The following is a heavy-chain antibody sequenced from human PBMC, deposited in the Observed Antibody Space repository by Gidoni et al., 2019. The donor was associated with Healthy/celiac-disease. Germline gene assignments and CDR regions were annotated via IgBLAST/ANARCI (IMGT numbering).Heavy chain of an antibody. Sequence: QVQLVESGGGVVKPGRSLRLSCAASGFTFSSYGMHWVRQAPGKGLEWVAVISYDGSNKYYADSVKGRFTISRDNSKNTLYLQMNSLRAEDTAVYYCAKSLSKYYYGMDVWGQGTTVTVSS. V-gene: IGHV3-30*18. D-gene: IGHD3-16*01. CDR1: GFTFSSYG. CDR3: AKSLSKYYYGMDV. CDR2: ISYDGSNK. J-gene: IGHJ6*02.